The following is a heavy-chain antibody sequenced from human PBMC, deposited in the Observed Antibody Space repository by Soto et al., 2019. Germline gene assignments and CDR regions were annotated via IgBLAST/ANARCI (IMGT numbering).Heavy chain of an antibody. CDR2: IIPIFGTA. J-gene: IGHJ6*02. Sequence: SVKVSCKASGGTFSSYAISWVRQAPVQGLEWMGGIIPIFGTANYAQKFQGRVTITADESTSTAYMELSSLRSEDTAVYYCARDRGRAGTTAKTYYYYYYGMDVWGQGTTVTVSS. D-gene: IGHD1-7*01. V-gene: IGHV1-69*01. CDR3: ARDRGRAGTTAKTYYYYYYGMDV. CDR1: GGTFSSYA.